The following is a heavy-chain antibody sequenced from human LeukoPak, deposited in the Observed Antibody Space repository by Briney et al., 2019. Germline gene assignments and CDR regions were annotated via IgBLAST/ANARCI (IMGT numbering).Heavy chain of an antibody. V-gene: IGHV3-11*01. CDR3: ARDRAGRGGGWFDP. D-gene: IGHD3-16*01. J-gene: IGHJ5*02. Sequence: GGSLRLSCAASGFTFSDYYMSWIRQAPGKGLEWVSYISSSGSTIYYADSVKGRFTISRDNSKNTVYLQMDSLRAEDTAVYYCARDRAGRGGGWFDPWGQGTLVTVSS. CDR1: GFTFSDYY. CDR2: ISSSGSTI.